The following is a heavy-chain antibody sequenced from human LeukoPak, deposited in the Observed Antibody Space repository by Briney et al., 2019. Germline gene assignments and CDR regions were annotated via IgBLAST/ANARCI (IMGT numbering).Heavy chain of an antibody. D-gene: IGHD3-10*01. Sequence: GASVKVSCKASGYTFNIYGISWVRQAPGQGLQWMGWISGYNGDADNAQKFQDRVTMTQDTSTSTAYMELRSLRSEDTAVYYCARLTMEHMDVWGKGTTVTISS. CDR1: GYTFNIYG. V-gene: IGHV1-18*01. J-gene: IGHJ6*03. CDR2: ISGYNGDA. CDR3: ARLTMEHMDV.